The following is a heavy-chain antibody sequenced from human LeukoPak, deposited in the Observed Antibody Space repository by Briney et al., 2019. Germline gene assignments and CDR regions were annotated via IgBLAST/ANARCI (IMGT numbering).Heavy chain of an antibody. D-gene: IGHD6-19*01. CDR2: IYYSGST. CDR1: GGSISHYF. CDR3: AREYSSGWEYWFDP. J-gene: IGHJ5*02. Sequence: SETLSLTCTVSGGSISHYFWSWIRQPPGKGLEWIGYIYYSGSTYYNPSLKSRVTISVDTSKNQFSLKLSSVTAADTAVYYCAREYSSGWEYWFDPWGQGTLVTVSS. V-gene: IGHV4-59*01.